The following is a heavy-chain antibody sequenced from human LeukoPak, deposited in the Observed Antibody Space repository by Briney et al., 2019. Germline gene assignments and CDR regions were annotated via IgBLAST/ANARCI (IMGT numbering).Heavy chain of an antibody. CDR2: ISGSGGST. V-gene: IGHV3-23*01. J-gene: IGHJ4*02. CDR3: EKDQRGVTGNESFDY. CDR1: GFTFSSYA. D-gene: IGHD3-3*01. Sequence: GGSLRLSCAASGFTFSSYAMSWVRQAPGNGLEWVSAISGSGGSTYYADSVKGRFTISRDNSKNTLYLQMNSLRAEDTAVYYCEKDQRGVTGNESFDYWGQGTLVTVSS.